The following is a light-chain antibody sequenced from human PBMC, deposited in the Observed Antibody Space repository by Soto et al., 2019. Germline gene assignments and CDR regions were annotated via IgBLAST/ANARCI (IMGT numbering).Light chain of an antibody. CDR3: QQRSNWPFALT. V-gene: IGKV3-11*01. J-gene: IGKJ4*01. CDR1: QSVSSY. Sequence: EIVLTQSPATLSLSPGERATLSCRASQSVSSYLAWYQQKPGQAPRLLIYDASNRATGIPARFSGXXXXTXXXXXISSLEPEDFAVYYCQQRSNWPFALTFGGGTKVEIK. CDR2: DAS.